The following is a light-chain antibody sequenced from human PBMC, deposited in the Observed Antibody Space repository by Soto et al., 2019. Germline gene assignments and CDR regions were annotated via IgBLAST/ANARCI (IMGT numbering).Light chain of an antibody. Sequence: EIVLTQAPATLSLSPGETATLSCRASQSVSGYIGWYQQKPGQAPRLLIYADSNRATGIPARFSGSGSGTDFTLTISSLEPEDFAAYYCQQYGRSLPITFGQGTRLEIK. J-gene: IGKJ5*01. V-gene: IGKV3-11*01. CDR2: ADS. CDR1: QSVSGY. CDR3: QQYGRSLPIT.